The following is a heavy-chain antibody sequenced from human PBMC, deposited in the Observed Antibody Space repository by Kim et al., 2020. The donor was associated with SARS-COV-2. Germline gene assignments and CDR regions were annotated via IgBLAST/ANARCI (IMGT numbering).Heavy chain of an antibody. CDR3: AREAKICSGGSFSGWGMDV. Sequence: GGSLRLSCAASGFTVSSNYMSWVRQAPGKGLEWVSAIYSGGSTYYADSVKGRFTISRDNSKNTLYLQMNSLRAEDTAVYYCAREAKICSGGSFSGWGMDVWGQGTTVTVSS. D-gene: IGHD2-15*01. J-gene: IGHJ6*02. CDR1: GFTVSSNY. V-gene: IGHV3-66*01. CDR2: IYSGGST.